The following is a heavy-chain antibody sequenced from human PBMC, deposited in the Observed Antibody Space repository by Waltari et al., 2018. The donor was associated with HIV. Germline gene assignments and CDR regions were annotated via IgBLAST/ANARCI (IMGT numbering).Heavy chain of an antibody. J-gene: IGHJ6*02. CDR3: VKSTFLGVEPSDWLDV. CDR1: CALSIGYY. CDR2: MYTGGTT. Sequence: QIQVQESGPGLARPSETLSLTCNVYCALSIGYYWGWMRQSVAQKGGIEKKLEWIARMYTGGTTSTRGGLKSRLSRPMDTFKNHESLNFESVTAADAAIYYCVKSTFLGVEPSDWLDVRRPAAPVTVSS. V-gene: IGHV4-4*07. D-gene: IGHD1-26*01.